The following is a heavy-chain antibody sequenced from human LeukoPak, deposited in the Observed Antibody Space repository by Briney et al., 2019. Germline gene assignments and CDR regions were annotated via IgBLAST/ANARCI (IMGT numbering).Heavy chain of an antibody. CDR2: ISYDGSNK. CDR3: AKVVPVDPGVFDY. Sequence: PAGGSLRLSCAASGFTFSSYGMHWVRQAPGKGLEWVAVISYDGSNKYYADSVKGRFTISRDNSKNTLYLQMNSLRAEDTAVYYCAKVVPVDPGVFDYWGQGTLVTVSS. CDR1: GFTFSSYG. D-gene: IGHD2-8*02. V-gene: IGHV3-30*18. J-gene: IGHJ4*02.